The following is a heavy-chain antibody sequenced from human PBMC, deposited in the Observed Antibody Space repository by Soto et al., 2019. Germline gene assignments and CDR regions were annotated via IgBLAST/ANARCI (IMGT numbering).Heavy chain of an antibody. Sequence: GGSLRLSCAASGFNFSNYRMNWVRQAPGKGLEWVSSIGGDSSYIYYADLVKGRFTISRDNAKNSLYLQMNRLRVEDTAVYYCASTGDWGQGTLVTVSS. J-gene: IGHJ4*02. V-gene: IGHV3-21*01. CDR1: GFNFSNYR. CDR3: ASTGD. CDR2: IGGDSSYI.